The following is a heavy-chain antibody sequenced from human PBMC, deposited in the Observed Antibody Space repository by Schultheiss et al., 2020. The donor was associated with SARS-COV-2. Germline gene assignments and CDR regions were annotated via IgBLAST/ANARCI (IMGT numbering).Heavy chain of an antibody. V-gene: IGHV4-59*01. CDR3: AREVEVTGRSLDL. CDR1: GGSISSYY. CDR2: IYYSGST. J-gene: IGHJ4*02. D-gene: IGHD6-19*01. Sequence: GSLSLTCTVSGGSISSYYWSWIRQPAGKGLEWIGYIYYSGSTYYNPSLKSRVTISVDTSKNQFSLKLSSVTAADTAVYYCAREVEVTGRSLDLWGRGILVTVSS.